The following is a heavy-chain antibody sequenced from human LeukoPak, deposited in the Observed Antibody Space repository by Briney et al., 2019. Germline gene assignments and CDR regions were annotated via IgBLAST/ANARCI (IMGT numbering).Heavy chain of an antibody. CDR2: IYSGGST. D-gene: IGHD7-27*01. CDR1: GFTVSSNY. Sequence: AGGSLRLSCAASGFTVSSNYMSWVRQAPGKGLEWVSVIYSGGSTYYADSVKGRFTISRDNSKNTLYLQMNSLRAEDTAVYYCARGVNWGRFYYFDYWGQGTLVTVSS. J-gene: IGHJ4*02. V-gene: IGHV3-53*01. CDR3: ARGVNWGRFYYFDY.